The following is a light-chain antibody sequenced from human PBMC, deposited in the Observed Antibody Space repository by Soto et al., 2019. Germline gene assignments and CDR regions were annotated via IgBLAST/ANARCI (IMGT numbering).Light chain of an antibody. J-gene: IGLJ1*01. V-gene: IGLV2-14*01. CDR1: SSDVGGYNY. CDR2: DVS. CDR3: SSYTSSSTRLYV. Sequence: QSVLTQPASVSGSPGQSITISCTGTSSDVGGYNYVSWYQQHPGKAPKLMIYDVSNRPSGVSNRFSGSKSGNTASLTISGLQAEDEAEYYCSSYTSSSTRLYVFGTGTKLTVL.